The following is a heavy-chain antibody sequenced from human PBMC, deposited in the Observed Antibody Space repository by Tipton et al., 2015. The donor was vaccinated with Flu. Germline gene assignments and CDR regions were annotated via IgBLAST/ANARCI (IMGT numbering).Heavy chain of an antibody. D-gene: IGHD3-10*01. V-gene: IGHV4-4*07. Sequence: GLVKPSETLSLSCTVSGDSMSSYYWSWIRQPAGKGLEWIGLIYTSGSTNYNPSLKSRVSMLIDTSKNQFSLKLTSVTAADTGVYYCARASGSGTYVIFDFWGQGTLVTVSS. CDR2: IYTSGST. CDR3: ARASGSGTYVIFDF. J-gene: IGHJ4*02. CDR1: GDSMSSYY.